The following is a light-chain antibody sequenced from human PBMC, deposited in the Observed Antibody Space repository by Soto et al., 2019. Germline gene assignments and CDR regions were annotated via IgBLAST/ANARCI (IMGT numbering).Light chain of an antibody. CDR1: HNINTN. CDR3: QQYNNWPIT. CDR2: RAS. J-gene: IGKJ5*01. V-gene: IGKV3-15*01. Sequence: EVVLTQSPATLSVSPGERATLSCRASHNINTNLAWYQQKPGQAPRLLIYRASTRATGIPARFSGSGSGTEFALTITSLQSEDFAVYYCQQYNNWPITFGQGTRLEI.